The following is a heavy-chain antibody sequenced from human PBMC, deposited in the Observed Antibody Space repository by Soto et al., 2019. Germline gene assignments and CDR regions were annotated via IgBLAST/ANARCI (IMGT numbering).Heavy chain of an antibody. V-gene: IGHV1-18*01. D-gene: IGHD6-13*01. CDR1: GYTFTSYG. CDR3: ARDDAVAGPRPGSDYYYYGMDV. J-gene: IGHJ6*02. CDR2: ISAYNGNT. Sequence: AASVKVSCKASGYTFTSYGISWVRQAPGQGLEWMGWISAYNGNTNYAQKLQGRVTMTTDTSTSTAYMELRSLRSDDTAVYYCARDDAVAGPRPGSDYYYYGMDVWGQGTTVTVSS.